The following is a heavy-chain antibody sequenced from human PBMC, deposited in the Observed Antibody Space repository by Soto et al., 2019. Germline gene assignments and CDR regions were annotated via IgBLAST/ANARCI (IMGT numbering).Heavy chain of an antibody. D-gene: IGHD3-22*01. J-gene: IGHJ4*02. V-gene: IGHV1-2*02. CDR3: ARGSPYYDSSGYPD. Sequence: GASVKVSCKASGYTFTGYYMHWVRQAPGQGLEWMGWINPNSGGTNYAQKFQGRVTMTRDTSISTAYMELSRLRSDDTAVYYCARGSPYYDSSGYPDWGQGTLVTVSS. CDR1: GYTFTGYY. CDR2: INPNSGGT.